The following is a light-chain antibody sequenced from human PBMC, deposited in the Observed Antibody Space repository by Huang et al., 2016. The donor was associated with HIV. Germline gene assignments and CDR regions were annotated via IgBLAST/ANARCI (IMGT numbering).Light chain of an antibody. CDR2: YSF. CDR1: QNINNY. J-gene: IGKJ4*01. Sequence: DIVLTQFPATLSLPPGQRATLSCRASQNINNYLVWYQQKPGQAPRLLIYYSFNRATGIPGRFSGSGSGTDFTLTINTLEPEDFAVYYCQQRGAWPLTFGGGTKVEIK. CDR3: QQRGAWPLT. V-gene: IGKV3-11*01.